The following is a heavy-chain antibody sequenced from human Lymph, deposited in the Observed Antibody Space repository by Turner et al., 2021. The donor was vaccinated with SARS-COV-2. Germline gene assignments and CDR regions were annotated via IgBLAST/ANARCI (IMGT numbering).Heavy chain of an antibody. CDR1: GFTFSSYG. CDR3: ARGSAGGDV. CDR2: IWYDGSNT. Sequence: QVQLVESGGGVVQPGRSLRLSCAASGFTFSSYGMHWVRQAPGKGLEWVAFIWYDGSNTYYADSAKGRFTISRDNSKNTLYLQMNSRRAEDTAVYYCARGSAGGDVWGQGTTVTVSS. V-gene: IGHV3-33*01. J-gene: IGHJ6*02. D-gene: IGHD6-13*01.